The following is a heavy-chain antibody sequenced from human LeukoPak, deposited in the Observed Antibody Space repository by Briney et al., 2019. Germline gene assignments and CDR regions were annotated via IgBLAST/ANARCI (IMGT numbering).Heavy chain of an antibody. J-gene: IGHJ4*02. D-gene: IGHD2-2*01. CDR1: GGSISSYY. CDR2: IYYSGST. CDR3: ARPLGYCSSTSCYDY. V-gene: IGHV4-39*01. Sequence: PSETLSLTCTVSGGSISSYYWGWIRQPPGKGLEWIGSIYYSGSTYYNPSLKSRVTISVDTSKNQFSLKLSSVTAADTAVYYCARPLGYCSSTSCYDYWGQGTLVTVSS.